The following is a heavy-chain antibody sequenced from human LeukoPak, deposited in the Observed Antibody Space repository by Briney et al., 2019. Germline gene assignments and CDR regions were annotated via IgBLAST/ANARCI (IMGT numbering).Heavy chain of an antibody. CDR3: ARPYYYDSRIDP. Sequence: SETLSLTCTVSGGSISSGDYYWSWIRQPPGKGLEWIAYMYYSGTTYYNPSLKSRVTMSADTSKNQLSLKLSSVTAADTAVYYCARPYYYDSRIDPWGQGILVTVSS. CDR2: MYYSGTT. CDR1: GGSISSGDYY. V-gene: IGHV4-30-4*01. D-gene: IGHD3-22*01. J-gene: IGHJ5*02.